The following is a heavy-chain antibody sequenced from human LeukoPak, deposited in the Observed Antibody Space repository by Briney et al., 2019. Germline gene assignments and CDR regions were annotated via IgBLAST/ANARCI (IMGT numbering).Heavy chain of an antibody. CDR1: GGSISTNTYH. CDR3: ARVTYNGYQHFDY. V-gene: IGHV4-39*07. CDR2: IHHRGTT. J-gene: IGHJ4*02. Sequence: SETLSLTCIVSGGSISTNTYHWGWIRLPPGKGLEWIGEIHHRGTTYYNPSHRSRVTISVDTSKNQFSLRLTSVTAADTAVYYCARVTYNGYQHFDYWGQGNLVTVS. D-gene: IGHD3-10*01.